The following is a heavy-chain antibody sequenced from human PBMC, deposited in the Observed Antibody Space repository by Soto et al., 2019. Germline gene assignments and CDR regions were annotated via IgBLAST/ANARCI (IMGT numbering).Heavy chain of an antibody. V-gene: IGHV2-26*01. CDR2: IFSNDEK. D-gene: IGHD3-3*01. CDR3: ARASYYDFWCGYYRPDYYYYYMDV. CDR1: GFSLSNARMG. Sequence: ESGPTLVNPTETLTLTCTVSGFSLSNARMGVSWIRQPPGRALEWLAHIFSNDEKSYSTSLKSRLTISKDTSKSQVVLTMTNMDPVDTATYYCARASYYDFWCGYYRPDYYYYYMDVWGKGTTVTVSS. J-gene: IGHJ6*03.